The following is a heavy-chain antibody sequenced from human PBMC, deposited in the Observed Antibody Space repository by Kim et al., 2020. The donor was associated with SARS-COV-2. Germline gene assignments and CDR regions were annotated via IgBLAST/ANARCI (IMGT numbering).Heavy chain of an antibody. CDR1: GGSFSGYY. CDR2: INHSGST. Sequence: SETLSLTCAVYGGSFSGYYWSWIRQPPGKGLEWIGEINHSGSTNYNPSLKSRVTISVDTSKNQFSLKLSSVTAADTAVYYCARRDVRGYYDFWSGTDAFDIWGQGTMVTVSS. D-gene: IGHD3-3*01. J-gene: IGHJ3*02. V-gene: IGHV4-34*01. CDR3: ARRDVRGYYDFWSGTDAFDI.